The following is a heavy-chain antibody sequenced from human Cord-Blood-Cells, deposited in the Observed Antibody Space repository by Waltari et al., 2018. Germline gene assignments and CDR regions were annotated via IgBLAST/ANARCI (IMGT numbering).Heavy chain of an antibody. Sequence: QVQLVQSGAEVKKPGSSVKVSCKASGGTFSSYAISWVRQAPGQVLEWMGRIIPILDIENHAQKSQGGVTISADNSTSPPYMGLSSLRSKDTAVYYCASYIAAAAYYFYMDVWGYGTTVSVSS. CDR1: GGTFSSYA. CDR3: ASYIAAAAYYFYMDV. CDR2: IIPILDIE. D-gene: IGHD6-13*01. V-gene: IGHV1-69*09. J-gene: IGHJ6*03.